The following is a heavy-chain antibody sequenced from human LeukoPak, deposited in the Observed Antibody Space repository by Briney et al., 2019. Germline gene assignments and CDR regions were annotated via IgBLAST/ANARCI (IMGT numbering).Heavy chain of an antibody. J-gene: IGHJ4*02. V-gene: IGHV3-30*02. CDR2: IWYGGSNK. Sequence: PGGSLRLSCAASGFTFSSYGMHWVRQAPGKGLEWVAVIWYGGSNKYYADSVKGRFTISRDNSKNTLYLQMNSLRAEDTAVYYCAKDTGGLQPWGQGTLVTVSS. D-gene: IGHD1-1*01. CDR1: GFTFSSYG. CDR3: AKDTGGLQP.